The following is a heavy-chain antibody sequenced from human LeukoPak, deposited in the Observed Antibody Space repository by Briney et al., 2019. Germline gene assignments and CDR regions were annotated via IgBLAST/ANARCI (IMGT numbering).Heavy chain of an antibody. Sequence: ASVKVSCKASGYTFTGYYMHWVRQAPGQGLEWMGWINPNSGGANYAQKFQGRVTMTRDTSISTAYMELSRLRSDDTAVYYCARGNWNDDYFDYWGQGTLVTVSS. J-gene: IGHJ4*02. V-gene: IGHV1-2*02. CDR2: INPNSGGA. D-gene: IGHD1-20*01. CDR1: GYTFTGYY. CDR3: ARGNWNDDYFDY.